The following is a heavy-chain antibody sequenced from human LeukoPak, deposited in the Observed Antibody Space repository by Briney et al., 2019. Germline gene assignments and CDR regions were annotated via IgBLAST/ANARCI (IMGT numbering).Heavy chain of an antibody. J-gene: IGHJ4*02. CDR3: ARRVVDSSSWYEGVYFDC. V-gene: IGHV4-39*01. CDR2: IYYSGST. Sequence: SETLSLTCTVSGGSISSSSYYWGWIRQPPGKGLEWIGSIYYSGSTYYNPSLKSRVTISVDTSKNQFSLKLISVTAADTAVYYCARRVVDSSSWYEGVYFDCWGQGTLVTVSS. CDR1: GGSISSSSYY. D-gene: IGHD6-13*01.